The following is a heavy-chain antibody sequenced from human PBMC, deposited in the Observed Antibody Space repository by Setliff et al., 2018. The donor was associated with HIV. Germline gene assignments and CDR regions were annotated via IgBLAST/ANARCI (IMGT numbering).Heavy chain of an antibody. D-gene: IGHD6-19*01. CDR2: ISSSSNTI. J-gene: IGHJ4*02. V-gene: IGHV3-48*01. CDR1: GLTFNRYW. Sequence: GGSLRLSCVASGLTFNRYWMSWVRQAPGKGLEWVSYISSSSNTIYYPDSVKGRFTIFRDNAKNSLYLQMNSLRAEDTAVYYCARVGSSGWYGEKGFDYWGQGTLVTVSS. CDR3: ARVGSSGWYGEKGFDY.